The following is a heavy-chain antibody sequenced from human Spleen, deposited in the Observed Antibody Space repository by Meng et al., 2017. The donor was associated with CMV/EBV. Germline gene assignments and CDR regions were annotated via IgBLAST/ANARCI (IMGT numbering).Heavy chain of an antibody. Sequence: GESLKISCAASGFPFSSYWMTWVRQAPGKGLEWVANIKQDGSEKNYVDSVKGRFTISRDNAKNSLFLQMNSLRVEDTAVYYCAREDRRYCNTANCYGHYYYGMDVWGQGTTVTVSS. CDR3: AREDRRYCNTANCYGHYYYGMDV. CDR2: IKQDGSEK. V-gene: IGHV3-7*01. CDR1: GFPFSSYW. J-gene: IGHJ6*02. D-gene: IGHD2-2*01.